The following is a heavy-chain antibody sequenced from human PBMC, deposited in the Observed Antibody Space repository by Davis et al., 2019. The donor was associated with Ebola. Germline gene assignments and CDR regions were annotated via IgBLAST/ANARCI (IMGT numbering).Heavy chain of an antibody. J-gene: IGHJ4*02. CDR3: ARHDFHNSGYPFDY. CDR2: ISHSGST. Sequence: MPSETLSLTCSVSGFSISGGYYWGWIRQAPGKGMEWIGSISHSGSTYFTPSLASRVTISIDTSKNQFSLSLSSVTATDTAVYFCARHDFHNSGYPFDYWGQGTLVTVSS. V-gene: IGHV4-38-2*02. CDR1: GFSISGGYY. D-gene: IGHD6-19*01.